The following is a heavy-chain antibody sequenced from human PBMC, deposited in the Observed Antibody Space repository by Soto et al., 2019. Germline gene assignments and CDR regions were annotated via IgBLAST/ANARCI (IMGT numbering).Heavy chain of an antibody. V-gene: IGHV1-46*01. CDR3: ARHDYGGNSIDY. D-gene: IGHD4-17*01. J-gene: IGHJ4*02. CDR2: INPSGGST. Sequence: QVQLVQSGAEVKKPGASVKVSCRASGYTFTSYYMHWVRQAPGQGLEWMGIINPSGGSTSYAQKFQGRVTMTRDTSTSTVYMELSSLRSEDTAVYYCARHDYGGNSIDYWGQGTLVTVSS. CDR1: GYTFTSYY.